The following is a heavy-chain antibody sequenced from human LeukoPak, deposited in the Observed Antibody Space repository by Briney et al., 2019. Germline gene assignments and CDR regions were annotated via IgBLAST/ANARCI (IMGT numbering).Heavy chain of an antibody. D-gene: IGHD3-10*01. CDR3: ARAVRVGYYGSGSYLGV. Sequence: PSETLSLTCTVSGYSISSGYYWGWIRQPPGKGLEWIGSIYHSGSTYYNPSLKSRVTISVDTSKNQFSLKLSSVTAADTAVYYCARAVRVGYYGSGSYLGVWGKGTTVTISS. J-gene: IGHJ6*04. CDR2: IYHSGST. CDR1: GYSISSGYY. V-gene: IGHV4-38-2*02.